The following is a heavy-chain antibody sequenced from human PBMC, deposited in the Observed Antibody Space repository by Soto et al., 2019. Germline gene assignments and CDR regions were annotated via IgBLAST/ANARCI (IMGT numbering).Heavy chain of an antibody. D-gene: IGHD3-9*01. V-gene: IGHV3-49*04. Sequence: AGGSLRLSCTASGFTFGDYAMNWVRQAPGRGLECVGLIRSKTYGGTTEHAASVKGRFTISRDDSKSIVYLQMNSLKTEDTAVYYCTRSWAGYYSDYWGQGTLVTVSS. CDR1: GFTFGDYA. CDR3: TRSWAGYYSDY. J-gene: IGHJ4*02. CDR2: IRSKTYGGTT.